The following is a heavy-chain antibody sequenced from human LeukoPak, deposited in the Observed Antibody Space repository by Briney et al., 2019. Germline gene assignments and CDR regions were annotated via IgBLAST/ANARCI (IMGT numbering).Heavy chain of an antibody. CDR1: GYTFTSYG. CDR3: ARDKGTEYDYVWGSYRRFDY. CDR2: SSGYNHNT. Sequence: ASVKISCKASGYTFTSYGISWVRHAPGQGLERMGGSSGYNHNTNYAQKLQGRVTMTTDTSTSTAYMELRSLRSDDTAVYDCARDKGTEYDYVWGSYRRFDYWGQGTLVTVSS. J-gene: IGHJ4*02. V-gene: IGHV1-18*01. D-gene: IGHD3-16*02.